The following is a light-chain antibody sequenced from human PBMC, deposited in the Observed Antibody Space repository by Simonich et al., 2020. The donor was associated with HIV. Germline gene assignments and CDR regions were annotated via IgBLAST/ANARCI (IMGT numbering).Light chain of an antibody. Sequence: DIQMTQSPSSLSASVGDRVTITCQASQDISNYLNWSQQKPGKAPKLLIYDASNLEKGVPSRFSGSGSGTDFPFTISSLQPEDIATYYCQQYDNLPLTFGGGTKVEIK. CDR2: DAS. CDR1: QDISNY. V-gene: IGKV1-33*01. J-gene: IGKJ4*01. CDR3: QQYDNLPLT.